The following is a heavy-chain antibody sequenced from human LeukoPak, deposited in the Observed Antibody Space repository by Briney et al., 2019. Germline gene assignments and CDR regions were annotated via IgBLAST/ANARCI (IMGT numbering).Heavy chain of an antibody. V-gene: IGHV3-21*01. CDR3: ARDSFSGWLAY. CDR1: GFTFSSYS. D-gene: IGHD6-19*01. Sequence: GGSLRLSCAASGFTFSSYSMNWVRQAPGKGLEWVSSISSSSSYIYYADSVKGRFTVSRDNAKNSLYLQMNSLRAEDTAVYYCARDSFSGWLAYWGQGTLVTVSS. J-gene: IGHJ4*02. CDR2: ISSSSSYI.